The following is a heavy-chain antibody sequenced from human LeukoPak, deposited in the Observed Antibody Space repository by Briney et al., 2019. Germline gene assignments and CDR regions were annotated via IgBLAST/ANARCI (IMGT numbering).Heavy chain of an antibody. CDR3: ARTTEGEYTYGYCYYYYMDV. Sequence: SETLSLTCIISGCSFSSYTYYWGRIPQPQGKELVWIGTLYYSGKNYYNSSLKRRVITSVDTSKNQFSLKLTSVTAADTAVYYCARTTEGEYTYGYCYYYYMDVWGKGTTVTISS. J-gene: IGHJ6*03. V-gene: IGHV4-39*07. D-gene: IGHD5-18*01. CDR1: GCSFSSYTYY. CDR2: LYYSGKN.